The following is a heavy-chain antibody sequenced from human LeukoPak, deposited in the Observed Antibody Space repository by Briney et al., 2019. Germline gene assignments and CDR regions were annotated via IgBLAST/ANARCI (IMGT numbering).Heavy chain of an antibody. CDR1: EFTFSNYA. Sequence: VGSLRLSCAASEFTFSNYAMSWVRQAPGKGLEWVSSLTSGGSSYYADSVKGRFTISRDNSRNTLYLQMNSLRAEDTAVYYCAKGLGSGSYYNVFDYWGQGTLVTVSS. J-gene: IGHJ4*02. CDR3: AKGLGSGSYYNVFDY. CDR2: LTSGGSS. V-gene: IGHV3-23*01. D-gene: IGHD3-10*01.